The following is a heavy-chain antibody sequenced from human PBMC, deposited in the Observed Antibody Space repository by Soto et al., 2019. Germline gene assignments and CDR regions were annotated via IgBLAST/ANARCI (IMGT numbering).Heavy chain of an antibody. CDR2: ISSSSSTI. CDR1: GFTFSRYA. V-gene: IGHV3-48*02. D-gene: IGHD3-9*01. Sequence: PGGSLRLSCAASGFTFSRYAMSWVRQAPGKGLEWVSYISSSSSTIYYADSVKGRFTISRDNAKNSLYLQMNSLRDEDTAVYYCAREYYDILTGLNWFDPWGQGTLVTVSS. J-gene: IGHJ5*02. CDR3: AREYYDILTGLNWFDP.